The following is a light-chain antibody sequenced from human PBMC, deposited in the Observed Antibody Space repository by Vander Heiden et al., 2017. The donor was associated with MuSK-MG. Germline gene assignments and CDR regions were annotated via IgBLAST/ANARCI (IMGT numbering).Light chain of an antibody. Sequence: DIVMTQSPDSLAVSLGERATINCKSSQSVLYSSNNKNYLAGYQQKPGQPPKLLIYWASTRESGVPDRFSGSGSGTVFTLTISSLQAEDVAVYYCQQYYSTPWTFGQGTKVEIK. CDR1: QSVLYSSNNKNY. CDR3: QQYYSTPWT. J-gene: IGKJ1*01. V-gene: IGKV4-1*01. CDR2: WAS.